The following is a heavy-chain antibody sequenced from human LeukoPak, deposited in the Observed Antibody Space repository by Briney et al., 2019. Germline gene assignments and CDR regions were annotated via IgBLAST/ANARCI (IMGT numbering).Heavy chain of an antibody. Sequence: ETLSLTCTVSGGSISSYYWSWIRQAPGKGLEWVSAISGSGGSTYYADSVKGRFTISRDNSKNTLYLQMNSLRAEDTAVYYCAKDFQQLPHTSIFDYWGQGTLVTVSS. CDR2: ISGSGGST. D-gene: IGHD6-13*01. V-gene: IGHV3-23*01. CDR1: GGSISSYY. J-gene: IGHJ4*02. CDR3: AKDFQQLPHTSIFDY.